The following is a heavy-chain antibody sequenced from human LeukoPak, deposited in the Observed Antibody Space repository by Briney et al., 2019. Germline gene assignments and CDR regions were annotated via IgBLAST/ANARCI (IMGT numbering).Heavy chain of an antibody. Sequence: SETLSLTCAVYGGSFSGYYWSWIRQPPGKGLEWIGEINHIGSTNYNPSLKSRVTISVDTSKNQFSLKLSSVTAADTAVYYCARAPAGYSGYALGAFDIWGQGTMVTVSS. CDR2: INHIGST. J-gene: IGHJ3*02. D-gene: IGHD5-12*01. CDR3: ARAPAGYSGYALGAFDI. V-gene: IGHV4-34*01. CDR1: GGSFSGYY.